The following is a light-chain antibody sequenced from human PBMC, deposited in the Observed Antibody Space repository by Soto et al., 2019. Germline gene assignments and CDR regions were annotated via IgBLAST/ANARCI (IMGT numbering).Light chain of an antibody. J-gene: IGKJ1*01. Sequence: IQLTQSPSSLSASVGDRVTITCRASQGISSYLAWYQQKPGKAPKLLIYAASTLQSGVPSRFSGSGSGTDFTLTISSLQPDDFATYYCQQYHIYSGTFGQGTKVDIK. CDR3: QQYHIYSGT. CDR1: QGISSY. V-gene: IGKV1-9*01. CDR2: AAS.